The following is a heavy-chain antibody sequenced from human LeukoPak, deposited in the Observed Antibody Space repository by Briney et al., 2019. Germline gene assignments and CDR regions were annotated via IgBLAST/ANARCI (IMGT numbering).Heavy chain of an antibody. Sequence: PSETLSLTCTVSGGSISSSSYYWGWIRQPPGKGLEWSGSIYYSGSTYYNPSPKSRVTISVDTSKNQFSLKLSSVTAADTAVYYCARELAGYKSVLAAAGIWNWFDPWGQGTLVTVSS. CDR3: ARELAGYKSVLAAAGIWNWFDP. CDR2: IYYSGST. CDR1: GGSISSSSYY. J-gene: IGHJ5*02. V-gene: IGHV4-39*07. D-gene: IGHD6-13*01.